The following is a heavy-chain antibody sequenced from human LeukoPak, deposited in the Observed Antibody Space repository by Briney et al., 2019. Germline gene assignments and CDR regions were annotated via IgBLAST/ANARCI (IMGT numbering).Heavy chain of an antibody. D-gene: IGHD6-6*01. CDR2: ISAYNGNT. Sequence: GASVKVSCKASGYTFTSYCFSWVRQAPGQGLEWMGWISAYNGNTNYAQKLQGRVTMTTDTSTSTAYMELRSLRSDDTAVYYCAREGSVYSSSSTDYYYYYMDVWGKGTTVTVSS. CDR1: GYTFTSYC. CDR3: AREGSVYSSSSTDYYYYYMDV. V-gene: IGHV1-18*01. J-gene: IGHJ6*03.